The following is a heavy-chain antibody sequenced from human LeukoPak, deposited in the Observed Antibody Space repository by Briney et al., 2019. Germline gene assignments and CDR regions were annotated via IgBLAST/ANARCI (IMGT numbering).Heavy chain of an antibody. J-gene: IGHJ6*04. CDR3: ARDQGFWSGDSLDV. V-gene: IGHV1-2*02. Sequence: ASVKVSCKASGYTFTGYYMHWVRQAPGQGLEWMGWINPNSGGTNYAQKFQGRVTVTRDTSISTAYMELSRLRSDDTAVYYCARDQGFWSGDSLDVWGKGTTVTVSS. D-gene: IGHD3-3*01. CDR1: GYTFTGYY. CDR2: INPNSGGT.